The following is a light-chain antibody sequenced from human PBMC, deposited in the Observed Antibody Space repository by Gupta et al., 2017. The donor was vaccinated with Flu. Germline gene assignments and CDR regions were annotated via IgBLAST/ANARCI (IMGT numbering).Light chain of an antibody. Sequence: GQTARITCSGDALPNQYVYWFQQKPGQAPALLIYKDTERPSGITERFSASGSGNTATLTITGVQAEDEADYYWQSAASTSTYYVLGAGTKVTVL. CDR2: KDT. J-gene: IGLJ1*01. V-gene: IGLV3-25*03. CDR3: QSAASTSTYYV. CDR1: ALPNQY.